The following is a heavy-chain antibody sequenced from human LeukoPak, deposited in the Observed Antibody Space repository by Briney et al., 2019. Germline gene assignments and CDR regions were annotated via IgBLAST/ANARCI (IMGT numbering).Heavy chain of an antibody. CDR3: AREMVRGSSAFDI. CDR2: IYYSGST. J-gene: IGHJ3*02. V-gene: IGHV4-59*11. D-gene: IGHD3-10*01. Sequence: TPSETLSLTCTVSGASISSHYWSWIRQPPGKGLEWIGYIYYSGSTNYNPSLKSRVTISVDTSKNQFSLKLSSVTAADTAVYYCAREMVRGSSAFDIWGQGTMVTVSS. CDR1: GASISSHY.